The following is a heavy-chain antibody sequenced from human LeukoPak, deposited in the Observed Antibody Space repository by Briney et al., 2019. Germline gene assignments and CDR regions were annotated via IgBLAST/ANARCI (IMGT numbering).Heavy chain of an antibody. V-gene: IGHV1-69*05. J-gene: IGHJ4*02. CDR2: IIPIFGTA. CDR3: ASGLTRYFDY. CDR1: GGTFSSYA. Sequence: GASVKVSCKASGGTFSSYAISGVRQAPGQGLEWMGRIIPIFGTANYAQKFQGRVTITTDESTSTAYMELSSLRSEDTAVYYCASGLTRYFDYWGQGTLVTVSS. D-gene: IGHD3-3*01.